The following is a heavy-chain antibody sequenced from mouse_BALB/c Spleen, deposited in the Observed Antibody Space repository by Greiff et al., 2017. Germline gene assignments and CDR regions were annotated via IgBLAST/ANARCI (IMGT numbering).Heavy chain of an antibody. D-gene: IGHD2-1*01. CDR2: IWSDGST. CDR3: ARDQAYYYGNRRGGAMDY. V-gene: IGHV2-6-2*01. Sequence: QVQLKQSGPDLVAPSQSLSITCTVSGFSLTSYGVHWVRQPPGKGLEWLVVIWSDGSTTYNSALKSRLSISKDNSKSQVFLKMNSLQTDDTAMYYCARDQAYYYGNRRGGAMDYWGQGTSVTVSS. CDR1: GFSLTSYG. J-gene: IGHJ4*01.